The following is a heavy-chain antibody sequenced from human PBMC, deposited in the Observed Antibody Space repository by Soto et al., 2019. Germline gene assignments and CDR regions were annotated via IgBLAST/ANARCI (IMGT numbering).Heavy chain of an antibody. J-gene: IGHJ4*02. CDR1: GYTFTGYY. V-gene: IGHV1-2*04. CDR3: ARAPYCSGGSCYSDFDY. Sequence: ASVKVSCKASGYTFTGYYMHWVRQAPGQGLEWMGWINPNSGGTNYAQKFQGWVTMTRDTSISTAYMELSRLRSDDTAVYYCARAPYCSGGSCYSDFDYWGQGTLVTVS. CDR2: INPNSGGT. D-gene: IGHD2-15*01.